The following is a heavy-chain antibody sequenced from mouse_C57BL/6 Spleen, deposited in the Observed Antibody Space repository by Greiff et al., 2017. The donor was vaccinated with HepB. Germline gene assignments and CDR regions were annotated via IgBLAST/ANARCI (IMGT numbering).Heavy chain of an antibody. J-gene: IGHJ2*01. CDR3: ARTTPYYFDY. CDR1: GFTFSDYG. V-gene: IGHV5-17*01. Sequence: EVHLVESGGGLVKPGGSLKLSCAASGFTFSDYGMHWVRQAPEKGLERVAYISSGSSTIYYADTVKGRFTISRDNAKNTLFLQMTSLRSEDTAMYYCARTTPYYFDYWGQGTTLTVSS. CDR2: ISSGSSTI.